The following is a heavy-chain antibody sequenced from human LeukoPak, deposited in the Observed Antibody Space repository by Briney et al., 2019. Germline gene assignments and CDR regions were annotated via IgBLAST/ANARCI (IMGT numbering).Heavy chain of an antibody. CDR3: AKESTAYSSGWLALFDY. V-gene: IGHV3-30*18. Sequence: GGSLRLSCATSGFSISNYPMTWVRQAPGKGLEWVAVISYHGSDTYYADSVKGRSTISRDNSKNTLYVQMNSLRAEDTAVYYCAKESTAYSSGWLALFDYWGQGTLVTVSS. CDR1: GFSISNYP. D-gene: IGHD6-19*01. CDR2: ISYHGSDT. J-gene: IGHJ4*02.